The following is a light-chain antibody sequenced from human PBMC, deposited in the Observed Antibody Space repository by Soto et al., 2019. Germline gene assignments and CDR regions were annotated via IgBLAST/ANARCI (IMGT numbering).Light chain of an antibody. V-gene: IGKV1-9*01. CDR2: AAS. CDR1: QDIAIY. Sequence: IRLTQSPSSLSASVGDRVTITWRASQDIAIYLAWYQTKPGEAPKLLIYAASTLYGGVPSRFSGSGSGTDFALTITSLQAEDFATYYCQQLRMYPSTFGGGTKVDIK. J-gene: IGKJ4*01. CDR3: QQLRMYPST.